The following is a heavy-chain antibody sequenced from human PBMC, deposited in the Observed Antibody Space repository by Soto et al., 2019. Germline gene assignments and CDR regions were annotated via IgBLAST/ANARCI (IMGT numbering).Heavy chain of an antibody. Sequence: QVQLVESGGGVVQPGRSLRLSCAASGFTFSSYGMHWVRQAPGKGLEWVAVIWYDGSNKYYADSVKGRFTISRDNSNNTLYLQMNSLRAEDTAVYYCAGSGGNYYYYMDVWGKGTTVTVSS. CDR2: IWYDGSNK. CDR3: AGSGGNYYYYMDV. J-gene: IGHJ6*03. V-gene: IGHV3-33*01. CDR1: GFTFSSYG. D-gene: IGHD1-26*01.